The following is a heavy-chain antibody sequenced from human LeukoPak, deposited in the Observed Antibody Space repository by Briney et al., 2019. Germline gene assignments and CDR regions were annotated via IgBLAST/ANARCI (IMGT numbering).Heavy chain of an antibody. CDR1: GGSISSGGYY. D-gene: IGHD3-22*01. CDR3: ARGTSYYDSSGHDY. J-gene: IGHJ4*02. V-gene: IGHV4-31*03. Sequence: PSETLSLTCTVSGGSISSGGYYWSWIRQHPGKGLEWIGYIYYSGSTYYNPSLKSRVTISVDTSKNQFSLKLSSVTAADTAVYYCARGTSYYDSSGHDYWGQGTLVTVSS. CDR2: IYYSGST.